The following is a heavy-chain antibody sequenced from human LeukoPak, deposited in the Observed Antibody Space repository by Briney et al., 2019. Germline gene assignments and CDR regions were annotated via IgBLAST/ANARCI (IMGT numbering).Heavy chain of an antibody. Sequence: PSETLSLTCTVSGGSISSYYWSWIRQPPGKGLEWIGYIYYSGSTNYNPSPKSRVTISVDTSKNQFSLKLSSVTAADTAVYYCARVSDFWSGYYSYYYYYGMDVWGQGTTVTVSS. CDR2: IYYSGST. J-gene: IGHJ6*02. CDR3: ARVSDFWSGYYSYYYYYGMDV. CDR1: GGSISSYY. V-gene: IGHV4-59*01. D-gene: IGHD3-3*01.